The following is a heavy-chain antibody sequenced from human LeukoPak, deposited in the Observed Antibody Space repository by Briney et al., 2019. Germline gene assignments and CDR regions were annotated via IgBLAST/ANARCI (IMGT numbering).Heavy chain of an antibody. D-gene: IGHD1-26*01. J-gene: IGHJ5*02. CDR2: IIPIFGTA. V-gene: IGHV1-69*05. Sequence: SVNVSCKASGGTFSSYAISWVRQAPGQGLEWMGGIIPIFGTANYAQKFQGRVTITTDESTSTAYMELSSLRSEDTAVYYCARDLAGYKGATRFGDWFDPWGQGTLVTVSS. CDR3: ARDLAGYKGATRFGDWFDP. CDR1: GGTFSSYA.